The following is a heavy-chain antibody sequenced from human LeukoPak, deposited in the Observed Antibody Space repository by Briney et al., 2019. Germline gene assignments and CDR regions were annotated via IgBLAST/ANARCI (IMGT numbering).Heavy chain of an antibody. CDR3: ARAVSIFGNFDY. D-gene: IGHD3-3*01. CDR1: GYTFTDYY. V-gene: IGHV1-2*02. CDR2: INPNSGGT. Sequence: GASVKVSCKASGYTFTDYYIHWVRLAPGQGLEWMGWINPNSGGTNSAQNFQGRVAMTRDTSISAAYMELSRLRSDDTAVYYCARAVSIFGNFDYWGQGILVTVSS. J-gene: IGHJ4*02.